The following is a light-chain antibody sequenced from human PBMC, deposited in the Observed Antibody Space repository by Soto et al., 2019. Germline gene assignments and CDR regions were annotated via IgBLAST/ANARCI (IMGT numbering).Light chain of an antibody. CDR3: QQYNNWPPWT. CDR2: GAS. V-gene: IGKV3-15*01. Sequence: EIVMTQSPDTLSVSPGERATLSCRASQSVRSNLAWYQQKPGQAPRLLIYGASTRATGIPARFSGSGSGTEFTLTISSLQSEDFAVYYCQQYNNWPPWTFGQGTKVDTK. J-gene: IGKJ1*01. CDR1: QSVRSN.